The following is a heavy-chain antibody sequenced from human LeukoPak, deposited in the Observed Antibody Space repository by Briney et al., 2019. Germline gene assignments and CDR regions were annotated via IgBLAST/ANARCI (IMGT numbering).Heavy chain of an antibody. CDR3: ARPTKGTAAQGYDH. J-gene: IGHJ4*02. Sequence: SETLSLTCTVSGGSISSSTYYWGWIRQPPGRGLEWIGSIYYSGSTYYNPSLKSRVTISVDTSKNQFSLKVISVTAADTAVYYCARPTKGTAAQGYDHWGLGILVTVAS. V-gene: IGHV4-39*01. D-gene: IGHD6-6*01. CDR1: GGSISSSTYY. CDR2: IYYSGST.